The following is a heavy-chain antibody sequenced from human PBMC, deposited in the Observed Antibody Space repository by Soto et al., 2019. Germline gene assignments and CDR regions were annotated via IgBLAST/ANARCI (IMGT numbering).Heavy chain of an antibody. CDR2: ISSSSDYI. J-gene: IGHJ6*02. CDR3: ARDIISSDDTDEYYYYYGMDV. V-gene: IGHV3-21*01. D-gene: IGHD6-6*01. CDR1: GFTFRSDS. Sequence: EGQLVESGGGLVKPGGSLRLSCAASGFTFRSDSMNWVRQAPGKGLEWVSSISSSSDYIYYADSVKGRFTISRDNAKNSLFLQMNSLRAEDTAVYYCARDIISSDDTDEYYYYYGMDVWGQGTTVTVSS.